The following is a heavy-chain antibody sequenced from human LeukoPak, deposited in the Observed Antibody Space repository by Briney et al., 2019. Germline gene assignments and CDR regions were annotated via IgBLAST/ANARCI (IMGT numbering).Heavy chain of an antibody. CDR3: APYCSSTSCQLN. Sequence: SVKVSCKASGGTFSSYAISWVRQAPGQGLEWMGGIIPIFGTANYAQKFQGRVTITADESTSTAYMELSSLRSEDTAVCYCAPYCSSTSCQLNWGQGTLVTVSS. D-gene: IGHD2-2*01. CDR2: IIPIFGTA. CDR1: GGTFSSYA. J-gene: IGHJ4*02. V-gene: IGHV1-69*01.